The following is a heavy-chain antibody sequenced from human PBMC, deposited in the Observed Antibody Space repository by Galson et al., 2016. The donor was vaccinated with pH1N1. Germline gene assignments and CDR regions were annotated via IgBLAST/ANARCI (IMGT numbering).Heavy chain of an antibody. CDR2: IDPSVGTT. CDR3: ARRYYFDY. Sequence: SVKVSCKASGYSVTRYYMHWVRQAPGQGLEWMGIIDPSVGTTTYSQKFRGRITMTRDTPTNSVYMELSSLTSDDTAVYYCARRYYFDYWGQGTLITVSS. J-gene: IGHJ4*02. CDR1: GYSVTRYY. V-gene: IGHV1-46*01.